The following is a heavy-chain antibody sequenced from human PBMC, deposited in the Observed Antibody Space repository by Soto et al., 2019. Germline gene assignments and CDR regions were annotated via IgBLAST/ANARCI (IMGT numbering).Heavy chain of an antibody. CDR2: INPNSGGT. Sequence: ASVTVCCKASGYTFTGYYRQWVRQAPGQGLEWMGWINPNSGGTNYAQKFQGRVTMTRDTSISTAYMELSRLRSDDTAVYYCARAIVVVPAAEGPNWFDPWGQGTLVTVSS. D-gene: IGHD2-2*01. J-gene: IGHJ5*02. CDR3: ARAIVVVPAAEGPNWFDP. V-gene: IGHV1-2*02. CDR1: GYTFTGYY.